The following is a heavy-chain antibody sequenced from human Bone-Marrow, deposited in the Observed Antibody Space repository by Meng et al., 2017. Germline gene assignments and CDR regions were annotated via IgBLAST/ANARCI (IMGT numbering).Heavy chain of an antibody. CDR1: GFTFSGYG. CDR3: ARDSWFDP. J-gene: IGHJ5*02. Sequence: QVRLVEAGGGVGQQGRSLRLSLAASGFTFSGYGMHGVRQAPGKGLEWVAVIWYDGSNKYYADSVKGRFTISRDNSKNTLYLQMNSLRAEDTAVYYCARDSWFDPWGQGTLVTVSS. V-gene: IGHV3-30*19. CDR2: IWYDGSNK.